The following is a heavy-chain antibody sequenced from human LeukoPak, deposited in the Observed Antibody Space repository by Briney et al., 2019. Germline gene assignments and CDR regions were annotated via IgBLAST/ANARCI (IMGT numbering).Heavy chain of an antibody. Sequence: GGSLRLSCAASGFTFDDYAMHWVRQAPGKGLEWVSGISWNSGIIGYADSVKGRFTISRDNAKNSLYLQMNSLRAEDTALYYCAKGKKIAVAGLFVYWGQGTLVTVSS. D-gene: IGHD6-19*01. CDR2: ISWNSGII. CDR1: GFTFDDYA. V-gene: IGHV3-9*01. CDR3: AKGKKIAVAGLFVY. J-gene: IGHJ4*02.